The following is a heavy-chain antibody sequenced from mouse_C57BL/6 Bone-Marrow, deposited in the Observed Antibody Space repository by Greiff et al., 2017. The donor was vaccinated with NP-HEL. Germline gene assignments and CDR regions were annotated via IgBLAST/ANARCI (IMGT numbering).Heavy chain of an antibody. CDR2: IYPGDGDT. V-gene: IGHV1-80*01. D-gene: IGHD2-2*01. Sequence: VKLMESGAELVKPGASVKISCKASGYAFSSYWMNWVKQRPGKGLEWIGQIYPGDGDTNYNGKFKGKATLTADKSSSTAYMQLSSLTSEDSAVYFCASLSYYYGYGGFAYWGQGTLVTVSA. CDR3: ASLSYYYGYGGFAY. CDR1: GYAFSSYW. J-gene: IGHJ3*01.